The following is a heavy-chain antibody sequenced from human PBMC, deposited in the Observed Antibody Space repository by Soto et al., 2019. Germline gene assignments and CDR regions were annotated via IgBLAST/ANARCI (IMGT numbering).Heavy chain of an antibody. J-gene: IGHJ6*02. CDR1: GFMFSDYY. V-gene: IGHV3-11*01. CDR3: ARDKGGGSPRPYYFYFYGMDA. Sequence: LRLSCAASGFMFSDYYMTWIRQAPGKGLEWVSYISSRGSTIYHTDSVKGRFTISRDNAKNSVYLQMNSLRAEDSAVYYCARDKGGGSPRPYYFYFYGMDAWGQGTTVTVSS. D-gene: IGHD3-16*01. CDR2: ISSRGSTI.